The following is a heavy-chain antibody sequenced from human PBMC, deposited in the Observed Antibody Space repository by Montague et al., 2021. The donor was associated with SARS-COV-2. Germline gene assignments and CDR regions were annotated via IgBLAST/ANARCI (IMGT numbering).Heavy chain of an antibody. Sequence: SETLSLTCTVSGYSISSGYYWGWIRQPPGKGLEWIGSIYHSGSTYYNPSLKSRATISVDTSKNQFSLKLSSVTAADTAVYYCARSQDCSTTSCHFDYWGQGTLVTVSS. CDR1: GYSISSGYY. CDR3: ARSQDCSTTSCHFDY. CDR2: IYHSGST. J-gene: IGHJ4*02. D-gene: IGHD2-2*01. V-gene: IGHV4-38-2*02.